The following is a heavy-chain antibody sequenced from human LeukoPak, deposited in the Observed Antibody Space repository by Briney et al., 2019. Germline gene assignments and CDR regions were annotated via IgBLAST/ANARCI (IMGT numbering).Heavy chain of an antibody. D-gene: IGHD3-22*01. Sequence: GGSLRLSCAASGFTFSSYGFNWIRQAPGKGLEWLSYISATGGTIYFADSVRGRFTISRDNARNSLYLQMNSLRAEDTAVYYCARESSSGYSAFDIWGQGTMVTVSS. CDR1: GFTFSSYG. CDR3: ARESSSGYSAFDI. CDR2: ISATGGTI. J-gene: IGHJ3*02. V-gene: IGHV3-48*04.